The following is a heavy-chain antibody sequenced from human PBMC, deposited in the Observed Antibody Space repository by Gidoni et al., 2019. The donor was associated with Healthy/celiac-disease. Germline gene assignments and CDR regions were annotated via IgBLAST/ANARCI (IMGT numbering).Heavy chain of an antibody. CDR3: AREIPRRDGYIGAFDI. J-gene: IGHJ3*02. V-gene: IGHV3-53*01. CDR1: GFTVSSNY. CDR2: IYSGGST. D-gene: IGHD5-12*01. Sequence: EVQLVESGGGLIQPGGSLRLSCAASGFTVSSNYMSWVRQAPGKGLEWVSVIYSGGSTYYADSVKGRFTISRDNSKNTLYLQMNSLRAEDTAVYYCAREIPRRDGYIGAFDIWGQGTMVTVSS.